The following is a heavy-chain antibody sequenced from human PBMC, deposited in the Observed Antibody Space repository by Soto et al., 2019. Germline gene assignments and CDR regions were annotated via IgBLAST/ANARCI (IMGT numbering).Heavy chain of an antibody. V-gene: IGHV3-23*01. CDR1: GFTFSSYA. D-gene: IGHD4-17*01. CDR2: ISGSGGST. Sequence: EVQLLESGGGLVQPGGSLRLSCAASGFTFSSYAMSWVRQAPGKGLEWVSAISGSGGSTYYADSVKGRFTISRDNSKDTLYLQMNSLRDDDTAVYYCAKAPNDGDHNYYYYGMDVWGQGTTVTVSS. J-gene: IGHJ6*02. CDR3: AKAPNDGDHNYYYYGMDV.